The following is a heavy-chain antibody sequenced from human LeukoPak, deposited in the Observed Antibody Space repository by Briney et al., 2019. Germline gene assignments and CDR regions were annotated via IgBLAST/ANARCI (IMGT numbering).Heavy chain of an antibody. CDR2: ITGTGGST. D-gene: IGHD6-19*01. CDR3: AKDHGTAVAGFYY. Sequence: PGASLRLSCAASGFSLSTYGVSWVRQPPGKGPEWVSGITGTGGSTHYADSVKGRFTVSRDTSKNTLYLQMNSLRAEDTAIYYCAKDHGTAVAGFYYWGQGTLVTVSS. J-gene: IGHJ4*02. V-gene: IGHV3-23*01. CDR1: GFSLSTYG.